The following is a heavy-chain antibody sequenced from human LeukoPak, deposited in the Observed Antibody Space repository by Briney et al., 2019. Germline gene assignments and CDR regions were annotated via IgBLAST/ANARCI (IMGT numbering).Heavy chain of an antibody. D-gene: IGHD3-22*01. CDR1: GGSLSGDF. J-gene: IGHJ6*03. CDR3: ARGGTYYDSSGYYSSYYYYYYMDV. Sequence: SETLSLTCAVYGGSLSGDFWSWIRQSPGKGLEWIGSIYHSGSTNYNPSLKSRVTISVDTSKNQFSLKLSSVTAADTAVYYCARGGTYYDSSGYYSSYYYYYYMDVWGKGTTVTISS. CDR2: IYHSGST. V-gene: IGHV4-34*01.